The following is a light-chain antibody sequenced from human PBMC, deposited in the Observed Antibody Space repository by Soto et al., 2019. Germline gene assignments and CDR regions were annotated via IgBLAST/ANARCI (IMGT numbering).Light chain of an antibody. CDR1: QSISRW. J-gene: IGKJ1*01. CDR3: QQSYSTTWT. CDR2: DAS. V-gene: IGKV1-5*01. Sequence: DIQMTQSPSTLSASVGDRVTITCGASQSISRWLAWYQKKKGKAPKILISDASSLESGVPSRLSGSGYGTGLTLTISSLKNEDFATYYFQQSYSTTWTFGQGTKVDIK.